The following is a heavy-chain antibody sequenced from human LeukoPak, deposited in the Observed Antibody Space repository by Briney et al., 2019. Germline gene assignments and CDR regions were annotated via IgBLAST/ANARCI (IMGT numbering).Heavy chain of an antibody. V-gene: IGHV3-23*01. J-gene: IGHJ4*02. Sequence: GGSLRLSCAVSGITLSNYGMSWVRQAPGRGLEWVAGISDGGGSTNYADSVKGRFTISRDNPKNTLYLQMNSLRAEDTAVYFCAKRGVVIRVILVGFHKEAYYFDSWGQGALVTVSS. CDR1: GITLSNYG. CDR3: AKRGVVIRVILVGFHKEAYYFDS. CDR2: ISDGGGST. D-gene: IGHD3-22*01.